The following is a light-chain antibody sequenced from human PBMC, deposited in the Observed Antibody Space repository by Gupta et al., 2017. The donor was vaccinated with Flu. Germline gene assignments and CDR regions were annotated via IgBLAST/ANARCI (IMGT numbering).Light chain of an antibody. V-gene: IGKV1-39*01. CDR2: AAS. J-gene: IGKJ3*01. CDR1: QTISTH. CDR3: QQTDSTPRFN. Sequence: SLSAAVGDRVTMTCRASQTISTHLNWYEQKPGKAPTLLIFAASTWQSGVPSRFSGSGSGTDFTLTISSRQPEDFATYYCQQTDSTPRFNFGHGTKVHFK.